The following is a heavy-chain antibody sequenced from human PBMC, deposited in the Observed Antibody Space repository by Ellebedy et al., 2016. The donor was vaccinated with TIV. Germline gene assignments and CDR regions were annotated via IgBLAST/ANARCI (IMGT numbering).Heavy chain of an antibody. D-gene: IGHD4-17*01. Sequence: MPSETLSLTCTVSGGSISSGDYYWSWIRQPPGKGLEWIGYIYYSGSTYYNPSLKSRVTISVDTSKNQFSLKLSSVTAADTAVYYCALGNYGDYGFDYWGQGTLVTVSS. CDR1: GGSISSGDYY. J-gene: IGHJ4*02. CDR2: IYYSGST. CDR3: ALGNYGDYGFDY. V-gene: IGHV4-30-4*01.